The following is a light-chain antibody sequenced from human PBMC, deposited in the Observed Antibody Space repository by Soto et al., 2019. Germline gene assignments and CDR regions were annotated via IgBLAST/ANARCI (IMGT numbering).Light chain of an antibody. Sequence: EVVMTQSPATLSVSPGERVTLSCRASQRISNNVAWYQQRPGQTPRLLIYGASTRASGVPARFSGSGFGADFTLPISGLQSEDVAIYYCQQFNYWPPWTFGQGTKVEVK. V-gene: IGKV3-15*01. CDR3: QQFNYWPPWT. CDR2: GAS. J-gene: IGKJ1*01. CDR1: QRISNN.